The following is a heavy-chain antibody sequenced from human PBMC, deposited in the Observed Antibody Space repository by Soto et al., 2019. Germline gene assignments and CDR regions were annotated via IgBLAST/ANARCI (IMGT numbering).Heavy chain of an antibody. Sequence: GGSLRLACTASGFTFTIYGMGWVRQSPGKGLQWVSTIRGDGGQTHYTDSVKGRFSISRDNSKNTVYLQMDYLRAEDTAMYFCARDVGLDSDDFFAYWGQGNRVTVSS. CDR1: GFTFTIYG. CDR2: IRGDGGQT. V-gene: IGHV3-23*01. CDR3: ARDVGLDSDDFFAY. D-gene: IGHD3-9*01. J-gene: IGHJ4*02.